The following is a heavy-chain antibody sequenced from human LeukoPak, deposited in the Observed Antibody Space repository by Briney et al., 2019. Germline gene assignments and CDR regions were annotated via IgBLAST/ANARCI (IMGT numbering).Heavy chain of an antibody. J-gene: IGHJ4*02. CDR3: ARHGVGATPLFDY. CDR1: GGSISSSSYY. CDR2: IYYSGST. V-gene: IGHV4-39*01. D-gene: IGHD1-26*01. Sequence: SETLSLTCTVSGGSISSSSYYWSWIRQPPGKGLEWIGSIYYSGSTYYNPSLKSRVTISVDTSKNQFSLKLSSVTAADTAVYYCARHGVGATPLFDYWGQGTLVTVSS.